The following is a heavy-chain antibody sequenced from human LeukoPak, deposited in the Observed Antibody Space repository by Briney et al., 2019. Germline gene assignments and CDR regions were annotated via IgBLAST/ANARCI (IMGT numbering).Heavy chain of an antibody. CDR2: INHSGST. CDR1: GGSFSGYY. J-gene: IGHJ4*02. V-gene: IGHV4-34*01. D-gene: IGHD6-13*01. Sequence: SETLSLTCAVYGGSFSGYYWSWIRQPPGKGLEWIGEINHSGSTNYNPSLKSRVTISVDTSKNQFSLKLSSVTAADTAVYYCARDTGSWSNYFDYWGQGTLVTVSS. CDR3: ARDTGSWSNYFDY.